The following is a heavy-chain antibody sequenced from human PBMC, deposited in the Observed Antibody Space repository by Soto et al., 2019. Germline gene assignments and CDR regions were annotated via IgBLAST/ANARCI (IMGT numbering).Heavy chain of an antibody. CDR1: GGSISSGDYY. Sequence: QVQLQEWGPGLVKPSQTLSLTCTVSGGSISSGDYYWSWIRQPPGKGLEWIGIIYYNGGTYYKPSLKSRVTISVDTSKNQFSLTLSSVTAADTAVYYCARASAGELWVYANWFDPWGPGTLVTVSS. CDR2: IYYNGGT. V-gene: IGHV4-30-4*01. CDR3: ARASAGELWVYANWFDP. D-gene: IGHD3-16*01. J-gene: IGHJ5*02.